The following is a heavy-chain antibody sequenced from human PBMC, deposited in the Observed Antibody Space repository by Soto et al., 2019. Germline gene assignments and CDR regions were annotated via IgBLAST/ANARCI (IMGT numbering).Heavy chain of an antibody. J-gene: IGHJ5*02. CDR3: AKAILQWQKVEWFDH. CDR1: GFTVGAKY. CDR2: LYGSGDT. D-gene: IGHD6-19*01. Sequence: ESGGGLVQPGGSLRLSCAASGFTVGAKYMSWVRQAPGKGLEWVSVLYGSGDTYYADSVRGRFTISRDSSKNTLYLQMNRLRLDDTGVYYCAKAILQWQKVEWFDHWGQGALVSVSS. V-gene: IGHV3-66*01.